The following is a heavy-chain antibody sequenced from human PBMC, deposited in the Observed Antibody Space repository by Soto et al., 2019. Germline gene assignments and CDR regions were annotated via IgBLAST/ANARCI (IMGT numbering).Heavy chain of an antibody. CDR3: ANVPIWCSSTSCYTEGFDY. J-gene: IGHJ4*02. Sequence: EVQLLDSGGGLVQPGGSLRLSCTASGFTFSDYAMSWVRQPPGKGLEWVSVISAGGSTYYADSVKGRFTVSRANSKNTLYLQMNSLRAVDTAVYYCANVPIWCSSTSCYTEGFDYWGQGTLVTVSS. CDR2: ISAGGST. D-gene: IGHD2-2*02. CDR1: GFTFSDYA. V-gene: IGHV3-23*01.